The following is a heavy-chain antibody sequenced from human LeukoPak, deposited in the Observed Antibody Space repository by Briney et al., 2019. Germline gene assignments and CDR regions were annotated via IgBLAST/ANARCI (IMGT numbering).Heavy chain of an antibody. CDR2: IIPIIGTA. CDR3: ARALYDFWSGYYKNYYYYYMDV. J-gene: IGHJ6*03. Sequence: SVKVSCKASGGTFSSYAISWVRQAPGQGLEWMGGIIPIIGTANYAQKFQGRVTITADESTSTAYMELSSLRSEDTAVYYCARALYDFWSGYYKNYYYYYMDVWGKGTTVTVSS. CDR1: GGTFSSYA. D-gene: IGHD3-3*01. V-gene: IGHV1-69*13.